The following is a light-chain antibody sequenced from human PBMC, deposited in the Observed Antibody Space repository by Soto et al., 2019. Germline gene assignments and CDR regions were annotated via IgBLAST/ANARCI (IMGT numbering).Light chain of an antibody. Sequence: EIVFTQSPGTLSLSPGERATLSCRASQSVSSYLAWYTQKPGQAPRLLIYGASSRETGIQDRFSATGAETEFTLTINRLEPEDVAVDYCQQYSSSLWTFGQGTQVDIK. CDR1: QSVSSY. CDR3: QQYSSSLWT. V-gene: IGKV3-20*01. J-gene: IGKJ1*01. CDR2: GAS.